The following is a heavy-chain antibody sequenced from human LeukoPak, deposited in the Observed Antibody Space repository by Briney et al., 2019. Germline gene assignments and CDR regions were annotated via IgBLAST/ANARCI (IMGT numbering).Heavy chain of an antibody. Sequence: SETLSLTCAVYGGSFSGYYWSWIRQPPGKGLEWIGEINHSGSTNYNPSLKSRVTISVDTSKNQFSLKLSSVTAADTAVYYCARAVYGSGSYYITLYYFDYWGQGTLVTVSS. V-gene: IGHV4-34*01. J-gene: IGHJ4*02. CDR3: ARAVYGSGSYYITLYYFDY. CDR1: GGSFSGYY. D-gene: IGHD3-10*01. CDR2: INHSGST.